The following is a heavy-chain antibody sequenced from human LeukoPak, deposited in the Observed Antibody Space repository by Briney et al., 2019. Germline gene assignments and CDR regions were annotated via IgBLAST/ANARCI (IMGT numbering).Heavy chain of an antibody. V-gene: IGHV4-39*07. CDR3: ARDLGLYDAFDI. J-gene: IGHJ3*02. CDR2: IYYSGST. CDR1: GGSLSSSSYY. Sequence: SETLSLTCTVSGGSLSSSSYYWGWIRQPPGKGLEWIGSIYYSGSTYYNPSLKSRVTISVDTSKNQFSLKLSSVTAADTAVYYCARDLGLYDAFDIWGQGTMVTVSS. D-gene: IGHD7-27*01.